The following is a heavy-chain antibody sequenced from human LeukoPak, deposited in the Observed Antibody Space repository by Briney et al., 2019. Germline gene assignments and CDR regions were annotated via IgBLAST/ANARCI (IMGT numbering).Heavy chain of an antibody. CDR1: GFTFSSYA. CDR3: ASDMSYSGYYIDY. J-gene: IGHJ4*02. CDR2: ISYDGSNK. V-gene: IGHV3-30-3*01. Sequence: GGSLRLSCAASGFTFSSYAMHWVRQPPGKGLEWVALISYDGSNKYYADSVKGRFTISRDNSKNTLYLQMNSLSPEDTAVYYCASDMSYSGYYIDYWGQGTLVTVSS. D-gene: IGHD3-3*01.